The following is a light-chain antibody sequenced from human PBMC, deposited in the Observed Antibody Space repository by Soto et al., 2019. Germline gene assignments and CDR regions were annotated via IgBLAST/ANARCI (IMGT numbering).Light chain of an antibody. Sequence: QSVLTQPPSASGSPGQSVTISSTGTSSDVGSYNYVSWYQQHPGKVPKLMIYEVSKRPSGVPDRFSGSKSGNTASLPVSGLQAADDADYYCSSYAATTTDYVFGSGTKVTVL. CDR3: SSYAATTTDYV. V-gene: IGLV2-8*01. CDR1: SSDVGSYNY. J-gene: IGLJ1*01. CDR2: EVS.